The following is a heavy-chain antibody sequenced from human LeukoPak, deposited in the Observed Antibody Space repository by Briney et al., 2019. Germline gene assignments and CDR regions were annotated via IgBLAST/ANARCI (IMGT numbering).Heavy chain of an antibody. D-gene: IGHD3-10*01. CDR2: IKSKTDGGTT. CDR1: GFTLSNAW. CDR3: TTGPYDYGSGTYYH. V-gene: IGHV3-15*01. J-gene: IGHJ4*02. Sequence: GGSLRLSCAASGFTLSNAWMSWVRQAPGKGLEWVGRIKSKTDGGTTDYAAPVKGRFTISRDDSKNTLYVQMNSLKTEDTAVYYCTTGPYDYGSGTYYHWGQGTLVTVSS.